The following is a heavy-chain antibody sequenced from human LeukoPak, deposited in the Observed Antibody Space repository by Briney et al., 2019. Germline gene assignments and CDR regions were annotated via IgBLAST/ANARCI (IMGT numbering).Heavy chain of an antibody. V-gene: IGHV3-23*01. D-gene: IGHD6-19*01. J-gene: IGHJ1*01. CDR2: ISGSGTTT. Sequence: GGSLRLSCAASGYTFTDYAMSWVRQAPGRGLEWVSGISGSGTTTYYADSMKGRSTMSRDNSKNTLYLQMNRLRVEDMAVYYCAKDRGAGYSSGWPRGYFQHWGQGTLVTVSS. CDR3: AKDRGAGYSSGWPRGYFQH. CDR1: GYTFTDYA.